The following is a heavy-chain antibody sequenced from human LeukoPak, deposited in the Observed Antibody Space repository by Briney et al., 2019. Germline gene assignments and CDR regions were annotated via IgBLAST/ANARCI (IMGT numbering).Heavy chain of an antibody. J-gene: IGHJ5*02. CDR2: MNPNSGNT. CDR1: GYTFTSYD. D-gene: IGHD2-2*01. V-gene: IGHV1-8*01. CDR3: ARVRGYCSSTSCYGWWFDP. Sequence: ASVKVSCKASGYTFTSYDINWVRQATGQGLEWMGWMNPNSGNTGYAQKFQGRVTMTRNTSISTAYMELSSLRSEDTAVYYCARVRGYCSSTSCYGWWFDPWGQGTLVTVSS.